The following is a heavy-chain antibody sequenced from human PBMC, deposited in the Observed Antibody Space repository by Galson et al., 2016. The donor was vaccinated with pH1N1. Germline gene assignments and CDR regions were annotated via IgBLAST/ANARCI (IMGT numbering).Heavy chain of an antibody. Sequence: SVKVSCKASGGTLSRHTISWVRQAPGQGLEWMGRILPIVGITNYAQKLQGRVTIIADRFTSTVSMDLSGLTSDDTAVYYCATETGSSGMNGWDQGTTVTVSS. CDR3: ATETGSSGMNG. CDR2: ILPIVGIT. V-gene: IGHV1-69*02. D-gene: IGHD3-10*01. CDR1: GGTLSRHT. J-gene: IGHJ6*02.